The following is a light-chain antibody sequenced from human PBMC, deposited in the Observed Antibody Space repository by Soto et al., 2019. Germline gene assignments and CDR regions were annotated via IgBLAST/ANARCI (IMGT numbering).Light chain of an antibody. CDR3: QQYKSYSRT. J-gene: IGKJ1*01. CDR1: QSISSW. Sequence: DIQMTKSPSTLSASVGDRVTITCRASQSISSWLAWYQQKPGKAPKLLIYDASSLESGVPSRFSGSGSGTEFTLTSSSLQPDDFATYYCQQYKSYSRTFGQGTKVEIK. V-gene: IGKV1-5*01. CDR2: DAS.